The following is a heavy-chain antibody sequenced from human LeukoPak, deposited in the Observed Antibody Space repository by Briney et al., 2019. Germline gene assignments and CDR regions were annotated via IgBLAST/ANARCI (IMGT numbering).Heavy chain of an antibody. CDR2: MNPNGGNT. CDR1: GYTFTSYD. Sequence: ASVKVSCKASGYTFTSYDINWVRQATGQGLEWMGWMNPNGGNTGYAQKFQGRVTMTRNTSISTAYMELSSLRSEDTAVYYCARGAYYYDSSGYSEYYGMDVWGQGTTVTVSS. CDR3: ARGAYYYDSSGYSEYYGMDV. D-gene: IGHD3-22*01. V-gene: IGHV1-8*01. J-gene: IGHJ6*02.